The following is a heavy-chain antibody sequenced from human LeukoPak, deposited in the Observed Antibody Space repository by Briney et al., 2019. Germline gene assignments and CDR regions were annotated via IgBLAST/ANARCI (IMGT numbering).Heavy chain of an antibody. CDR3: AKVGTYDSSGYSFHYYYYYMDV. D-gene: IGHD3-22*01. V-gene: IGHV3-30*02. J-gene: IGHJ6*03. Sequence: GGSLRLSCAASGFTFSSYGMHWVRQAPGKGLEWVSFIRYDGSNEYYADSVKGRFTISRDNSKNTLYLQMNSLRAEDTAVYYCAKVGTYDSSGYSFHYYYYYMDVWGKGTTVTVSS. CDR2: IRYDGSNE. CDR1: GFTFSSYG.